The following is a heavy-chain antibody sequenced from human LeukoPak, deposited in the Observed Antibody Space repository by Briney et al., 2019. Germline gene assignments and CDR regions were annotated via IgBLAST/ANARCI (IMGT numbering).Heavy chain of an antibody. J-gene: IGHJ4*02. CDR1: GFTFSSYA. CDR3: AKDRLRGRNFDWLLY. V-gene: IGHV3-23*01. CDR2: ISGSGGST. D-gene: IGHD3-9*01. Sequence: GGSLRLSCAASGFTFSSYAMSWVRQAPGKGLEWVSAISGSGGSTYYADSVKGRFTISRDNSKNTLYLQMNSLRAEDTAVYYCAKDRLRGRNFDWLLYWGQGTLVTVSS.